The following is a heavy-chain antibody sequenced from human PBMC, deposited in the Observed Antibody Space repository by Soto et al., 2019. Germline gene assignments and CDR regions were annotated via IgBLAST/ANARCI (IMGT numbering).Heavy chain of an antibody. V-gene: IGHV1-3*01. J-gene: IGHJ5*02. CDR3: ARGGGDYGDYRLDP. CDR2: INAGNGNT. Sequence: QVQLVQSGAEVKKPGASVKVSCKASGYTFTSYAMHWVRQAPGQRLEWMGWINAGNGNTKYSQKFQGRVTITRDTSASTAYMGLSGLRSEDTAVYYCARGGGDYGDYRLDPWGQGTLVTVSS. D-gene: IGHD4-17*01. CDR1: GYTFTSYA.